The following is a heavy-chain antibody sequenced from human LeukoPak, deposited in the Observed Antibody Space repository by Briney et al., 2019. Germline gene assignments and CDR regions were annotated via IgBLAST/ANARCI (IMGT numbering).Heavy chain of an antibody. CDR2: IKRDGTEE. D-gene: IGHD6-19*01. CDR1: GFTFSADW. V-gene: IGHV3-7*01. CDR3: ARDTSGPDY. J-gene: IGHJ4*02. Sequence: PGGSLRLSCAASGFTFSADWMSWVRQAPGKGLEWVANIKRDGTEEYYVDSVRGRFTISRDNAKNSLYLQMNNLRVEDTAVYYCARDTSGPDYWGQGTLVTVSS.